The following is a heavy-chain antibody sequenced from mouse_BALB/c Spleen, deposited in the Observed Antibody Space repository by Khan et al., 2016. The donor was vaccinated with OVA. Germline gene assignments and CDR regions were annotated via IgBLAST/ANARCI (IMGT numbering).Heavy chain of an antibody. D-gene: IGHD1-1*01. V-gene: IGHV1S81*02. Sequence: QVQRKQSGAELVKAGASVKMSCKASGYTFTSYWMHWVKQRLGQGLEWFAETNPTNGRTYYNEKFKSKATLTVDKSSSTAYMLLSGPTFEDSAVYYCARIKKIVATYFDYWGQGTTLTVSS. CDR1: GYTFTSYW. CDR3: ARIKKIVATYFDY. CDR2: TNPTNGRT. J-gene: IGHJ2*01.